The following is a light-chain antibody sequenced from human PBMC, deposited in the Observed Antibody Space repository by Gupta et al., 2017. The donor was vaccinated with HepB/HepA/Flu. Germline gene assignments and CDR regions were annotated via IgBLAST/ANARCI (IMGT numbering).Light chain of an antibody. V-gene: IGLV2-8*01. CDR1: SSDVGGYNF. CDR2: EVN. Sequence: QSALTQPPSASGSPGQSVTISCNGTSSDVGGYNFVSWFQRHPGKVPKLMIYEVNKQPSGVPDRFSGSKSGNTAYLTVSGLQTEDEADYYCSSYAGSNNVFFGGGTKLTVL. CDR3: SSYAGSNNVF. J-gene: IGLJ2*01.